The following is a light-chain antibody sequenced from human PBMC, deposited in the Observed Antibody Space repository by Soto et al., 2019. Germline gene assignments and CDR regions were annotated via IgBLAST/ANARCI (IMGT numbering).Light chain of an antibody. V-gene: IGKV3-11*01. Sequence: EIVLTQSPATLSLFPGERATLSCRASQSVSSYLAWYQQKPGQAPRLLIYDASNRATGIPARFSRSGSGTDFTLTISSLEPEDFAVYYCQQRRNWPLTFGGGTKVEIK. CDR1: QSVSSY. CDR3: QQRRNWPLT. J-gene: IGKJ4*01. CDR2: DAS.